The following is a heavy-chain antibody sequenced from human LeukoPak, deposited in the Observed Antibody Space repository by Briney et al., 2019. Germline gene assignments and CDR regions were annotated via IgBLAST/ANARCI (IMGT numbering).Heavy chain of an antibody. J-gene: IGHJ4*02. CDR1: GYTFTGYY. D-gene: IGHD6-19*01. V-gene: IGHV1-2*02. CDR2: INPNSGGT. Sequence: ASVKVSCKASGYTFTGYYMHWVRQAPGQGLEWMGWINPNSGGTNYAQKFQGRVTMTTYTSTSTAYMEPRSLRSDDTAVYYCARGGNSGWRTPNDDYWGQGTLVTVSS. CDR3: ARGGNSGWRTPNDDY.